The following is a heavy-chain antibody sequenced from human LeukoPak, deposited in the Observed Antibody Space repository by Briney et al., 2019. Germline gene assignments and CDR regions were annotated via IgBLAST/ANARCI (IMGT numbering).Heavy chain of an antibody. CDR3: ARSIVAANYYYYYYMDV. Sequence: GGSLRLSCAASGFTLSDYYMSWIRQAPGSGLEWVSYISISGSTIYYADSVKGRFTISRDNAKNSLYLQRNSLRAEDTAVYYCARSIVAANYYYYYYMDVWVKGTTVTISS. J-gene: IGHJ6*03. D-gene: IGHD5-12*01. CDR1: GFTLSDYY. V-gene: IGHV3-11*04. CDR2: ISISGSTI.